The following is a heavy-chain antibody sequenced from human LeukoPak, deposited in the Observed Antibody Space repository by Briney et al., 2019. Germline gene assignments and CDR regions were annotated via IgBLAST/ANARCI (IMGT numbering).Heavy chain of an antibody. Sequence: GGSLRLSCAASGFTFSSYSMNWVRQAPGKGLEWVSYISSSSSTIYYADSVKGRFTISRDNAKNSLYLQMNSLRAEDTAVYYCARRYGSGSYYSNYFDYWGQGTLVTVSS. D-gene: IGHD3-10*01. CDR2: ISSSSSTI. CDR3: ARRYGSGSYYSNYFDY. V-gene: IGHV3-48*01. J-gene: IGHJ4*02. CDR1: GFTFSSYS.